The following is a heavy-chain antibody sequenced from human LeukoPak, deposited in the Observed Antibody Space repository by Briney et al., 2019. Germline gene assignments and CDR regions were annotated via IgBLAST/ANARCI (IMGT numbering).Heavy chain of an antibody. CDR3: ARDYYDSSGYYSKDDAFDI. J-gene: IGHJ3*02. D-gene: IGHD3-22*01. CDR2: INPNSGGT. CDR1: GYTFTGYY. V-gene: IGHV1-2*02. Sequence: ASVKVSCKASGYTFTGYYMHWVRQAPGQGLEWMGWINPNSGGTNYAQKFQGRVTMTRDTSISTAYMELSRLRSDDTAVYYCARDYYDSSGYYSKDDAFDIWGQGTMVTVSS.